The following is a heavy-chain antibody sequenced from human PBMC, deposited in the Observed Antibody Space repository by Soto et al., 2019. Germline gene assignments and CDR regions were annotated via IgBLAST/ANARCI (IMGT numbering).Heavy chain of an antibody. CDR1: GFTFSSYG. V-gene: IGHV3-33*01. Sequence: QVQLVESGGGVVQPGRSLRLSCAASGFTFSSYGMHWVRQAPGKGLEWVAVIWYDGSNKYYADSVKGRFTISRDNSKNTLYLQMNSLRAEDTDVYYCARDRDSSSCNWFDPWGQGTLVTVSS. D-gene: IGHD6-13*01. CDR2: IWYDGSNK. J-gene: IGHJ5*02. CDR3: ARDRDSSSCNWFDP.